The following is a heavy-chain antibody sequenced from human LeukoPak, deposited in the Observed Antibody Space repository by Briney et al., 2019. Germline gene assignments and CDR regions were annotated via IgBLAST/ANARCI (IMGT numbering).Heavy chain of an antibody. Sequence: AGGPLRLSCAASGFTFSSYWMSWVRQAPGKGLEWVANIKQDGSEKYYVDSVKGRFTISRDNAKNSLYLQMNSLRAEDTAVYYCARGYSYGYIQTDYWGQGTLVTVSS. CDR3: ARGYSYGYIQTDY. CDR2: IKQDGSEK. CDR1: GFTFSSYW. V-gene: IGHV3-7*01. J-gene: IGHJ4*02. D-gene: IGHD5-18*01.